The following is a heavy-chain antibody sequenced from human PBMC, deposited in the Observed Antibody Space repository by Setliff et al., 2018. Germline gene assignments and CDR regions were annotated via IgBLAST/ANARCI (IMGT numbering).Heavy chain of an antibody. D-gene: IGHD2-2*01. Sequence: PSETLSLTCTVSGYSIRSDYYWGWIRQPPGKGLEWIGSLYHTGSTDYNPSLKSRVTISVDTSKNQFSLKLSSVTAADTAVYYCARVTMIVPAAIFGVGSLTANDYGMDVWGQGTTVTVSS. V-gene: IGHV4-38-2*02. CDR3: ARVTMIVPAAIFGVGSLTANDYGMDV. CDR2: LYHTGST. CDR1: GYSIRSDYY. J-gene: IGHJ6*02.